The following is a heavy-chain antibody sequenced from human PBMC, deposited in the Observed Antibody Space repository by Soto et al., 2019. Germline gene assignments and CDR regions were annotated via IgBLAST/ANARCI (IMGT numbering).Heavy chain of an antibody. CDR2: IYYSGST. CDR3: ARGYCSGGSCYSEVRPLQYYFDY. D-gene: IGHD2-15*01. V-gene: IGHV4-59*08. CDR1: GGSISSYY. Sequence: SETLSLTCTVSGGSISSYYWSWIRQPPGKGLEWIGYIYYSGSTNYNPSLKSRVTISVDTSKNQFSLKLSSVTAADTAVYYCARGYCSGGSCYSEVRPLQYYFDYWGQGTLVTVSS. J-gene: IGHJ4*02.